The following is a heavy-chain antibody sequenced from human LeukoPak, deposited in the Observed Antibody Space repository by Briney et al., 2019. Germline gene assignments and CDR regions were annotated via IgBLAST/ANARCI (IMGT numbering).Heavy chain of an antibody. CDR3: AKDNRVLVRGVLDGGFDY. CDR2: ISWNSGSV. CDR1: GFTFDDYA. Sequence: PGRSLRLSCAASGFTFDDYAMHWVRHAPGKGLEWVSGISWNSGSVDYADSVKGRFTISRDNVKNFLYLEMNSLRVDDTAFYYCAKDNRVLVRGVLDGGFDYWGQGTLVTVSS. J-gene: IGHJ4*02. D-gene: IGHD3-10*01. V-gene: IGHV3-9*01.